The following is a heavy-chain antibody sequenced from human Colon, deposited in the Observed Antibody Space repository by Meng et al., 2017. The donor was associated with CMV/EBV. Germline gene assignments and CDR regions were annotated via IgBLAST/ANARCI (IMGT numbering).Heavy chain of an antibody. CDR2: IYYSGST. J-gene: IGHJ3*02. V-gene: IGHV4-59*01. CDR3: AREGPYDDYQGNAFDI. D-gene: IGHD3-16*01. CDR1: GGSISSYY. Sequence: SETLSLTCTVSGGSISSYYWSWIRQPPGKGLEWIGYIYYSGSTNYNPSLKSRVTISVDTSKNQFSLKLSSVTAADTAVYYCAREGPYDDYQGNAFDIWGQGTMVTVSS.